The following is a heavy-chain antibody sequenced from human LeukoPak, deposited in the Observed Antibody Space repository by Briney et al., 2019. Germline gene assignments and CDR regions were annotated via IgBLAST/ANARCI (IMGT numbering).Heavy chain of an antibody. CDR1: GGSFSGYY. Sequence: PSETLSLTCAVYGGSFSGYYWSWIRQPPGKGLEWIWEINHSGSTNYNPSLKSRVTISGDTSKNQFSLKMSSVTVADTDVYYCARGVRGYCSSTSCYRINYYYYYMDVWGKGTTVTVSS. CDR2: INHSGST. J-gene: IGHJ6*03. CDR3: ARGVRGYCSSTSCYRINYYYYYMDV. D-gene: IGHD2-2*01. V-gene: IGHV4-34*01.